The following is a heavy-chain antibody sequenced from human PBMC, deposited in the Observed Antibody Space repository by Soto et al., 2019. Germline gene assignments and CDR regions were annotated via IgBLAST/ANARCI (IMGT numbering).Heavy chain of an antibody. CDR2: ISAHNGNT. CDR3: ARGRYGDY. J-gene: IGHJ4*02. D-gene: IGHD1-1*01. CDR1: GYTFTSYA. Sequence: QVHLVQSGAEVKMPGASVKVSCKASGYTFTSYAITWVRQAPGQGLEWMGWISAHNGNTDYAQKLQGRVIVTRDTSTSTAYMELRSLISDDTAVYYCARGRYGDYWGQGALVTVSS. V-gene: IGHV1-18*01.